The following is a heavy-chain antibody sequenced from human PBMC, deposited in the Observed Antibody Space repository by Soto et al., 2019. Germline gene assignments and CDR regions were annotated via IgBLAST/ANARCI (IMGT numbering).Heavy chain of an antibody. CDR1: GFTFSDHY. J-gene: IGHJ4*02. D-gene: IGHD4-17*01. CDR3: ARNNGEYDRGLFDY. Sequence: GGSMRLSCAASGFTFSDHYMDWVRQATGKGLEWVGRTRNKANSYTTEYAASVKGRFTISRDGSKNSLYLQMNSLKTEDTAVYYCARNNGEYDRGLFDYWGQGTLVTVSS. CDR2: TRNKANSYTT. V-gene: IGHV3-72*01.